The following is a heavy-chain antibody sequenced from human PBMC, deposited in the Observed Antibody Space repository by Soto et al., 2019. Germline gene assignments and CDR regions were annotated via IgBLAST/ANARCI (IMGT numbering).Heavy chain of an antibody. J-gene: IGHJ6*02. CDR1: GGSISSGDYY. Sequence: SETLSLTCTVSGGSISSGDYYWSWIRQPPGKGLEWIGYIYYSGSTYYSPSFQGQVTISADKSISTAYLQWSSLKASDTAIYYCAGGGVRGVITRTRDYYGMDVWGQGTTVTVSS. CDR2: IYYSGST. D-gene: IGHD3-10*01. V-gene: IGHV4-30-4*01. CDR3: AGGGVRGVITRTRDYYGMDV.